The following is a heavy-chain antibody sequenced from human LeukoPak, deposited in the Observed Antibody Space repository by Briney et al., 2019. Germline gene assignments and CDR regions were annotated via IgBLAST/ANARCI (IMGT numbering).Heavy chain of an antibody. Sequence: GRSLRLSCAASGFTFSSYGMHWVRQAPGKGLEWVAVIWYDGRNKYYADSVKGRFTISRDNSKNTLYLQMNSLRAEDTAVYYCARALYYDSSGYIDYWGQGTLVTVSS. CDR1: GFTFSSYG. CDR3: ARALYYDSSGYIDY. CDR2: IWYDGRNK. V-gene: IGHV3-33*08. J-gene: IGHJ4*02. D-gene: IGHD3-22*01.